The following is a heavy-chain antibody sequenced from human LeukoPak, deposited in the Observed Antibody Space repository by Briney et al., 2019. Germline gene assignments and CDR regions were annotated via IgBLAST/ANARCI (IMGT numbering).Heavy chain of an antibody. Sequence: PSETLSLTCAVYGGSFSGYYWSWIRQPPGKGLEWIGEINHSGSTNYNPSLKSRVTISVDTSKNQFFLKLSSVTAADTAVYYCARRGPQQQGHWGQGTLVTVSS. CDR3: ARRGPQQQGH. D-gene: IGHD6-13*01. CDR2: INHSGST. CDR1: GGSFSGYY. V-gene: IGHV4-34*01. J-gene: IGHJ4*02.